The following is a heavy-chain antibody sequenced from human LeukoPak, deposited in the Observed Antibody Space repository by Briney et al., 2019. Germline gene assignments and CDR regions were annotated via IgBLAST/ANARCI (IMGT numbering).Heavy chain of an antibody. CDR1: GLYFPSYG. CDR2: IRYDGSER. V-gene: IGHV3-30*02. D-gene: IGHD2-21*02. J-gene: IGHJ4*02. CDR3: VTAIRGASDH. Sequence: GGSLRLSCAASGLYFPSYGIRWVRQAPGKGLQWVAFIRYDGSERLYGDSVRGRFDISRDNSKNTLYLQMSNLRDEDTALYYCVTAIRGASDHWGQGTLVTVSS.